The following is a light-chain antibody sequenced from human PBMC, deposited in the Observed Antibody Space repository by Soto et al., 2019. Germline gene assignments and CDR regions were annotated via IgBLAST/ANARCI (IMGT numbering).Light chain of an antibody. CDR3: AAWDDSLGEV. V-gene: IGLV1-47*01. CDR2: KNN. CDR1: SSNIGNND. Sequence: QSVLTQPPSASGTPGQRVTISCSGSSSNIGNNDVYWYQQFPGTAPKLVVYKNNQRPSGVPDRFSGSKSGTSASMAISGLRSEDEADYYCAAWDDSLGEVFGTWTKLTVL. J-gene: IGLJ1*01.